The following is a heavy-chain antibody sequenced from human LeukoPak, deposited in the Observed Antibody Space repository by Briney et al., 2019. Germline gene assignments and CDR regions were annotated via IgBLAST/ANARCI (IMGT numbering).Heavy chain of an antibody. CDR3: ARDMLARSASFDY. CDR1: GYTVTDYY. J-gene: IGHJ4*02. V-gene: IGHV1-46*01. D-gene: IGHD3-10*02. Sequence: SVKLACKASGYTVTDYYIDWVRQPLGQGIEWMGVINPSDGSTTYVQKFQGRVTMTRDTSTSTVYMDLSSLRSEDTAIYYCARDMLARSASFDYWGQGTLVTVSS. CDR2: INPSDGST.